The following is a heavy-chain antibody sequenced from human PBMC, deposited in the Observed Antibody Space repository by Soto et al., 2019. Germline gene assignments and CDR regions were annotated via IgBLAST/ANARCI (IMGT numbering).Heavy chain of an antibody. CDR1: GYTLTELS. D-gene: IGHD6-6*01. J-gene: IGHJ4*02. CDR3: AASIAARRGFDY. CDR2: FDPEDGET. V-gene: IGHV1-24*01. Sequence: GASVKVSCKVSGYTLTELSMHWVRQAPGKGLEWMGGFDPEDGETIYAQKFQGRVTMTEDTSTDTAYMELSSLRSEDTAVYYCAASIAARRGFDYWGQGTLVTVSS.